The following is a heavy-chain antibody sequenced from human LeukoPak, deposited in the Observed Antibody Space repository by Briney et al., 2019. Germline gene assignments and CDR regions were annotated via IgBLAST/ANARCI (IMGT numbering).Heavy chain of an antibody. CDR2: IHSSGTT. Sequence: PSETLSLTCSVSGGSISSDFWTWIRQPAGKGLEWIGRIHSSGTTIYSPSLKSRVTMSLDMSKNQFSLKLTSVTAADTAVYYCARQTGSGLFILPGGQGTLVTVSS. D-gene: IGHD3/OR15-3a*01. J-gene: IGHJ4*02. CDR1: GGSISSDF. V-gene: IGHV4-4*07. CDR3: ARQTGSGLFILP.